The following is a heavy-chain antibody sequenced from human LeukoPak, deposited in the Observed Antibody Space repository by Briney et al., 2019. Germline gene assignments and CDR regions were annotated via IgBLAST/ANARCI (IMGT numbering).Heavy chain of an antibody. V-gene: IGHV4-4*02. CDR1: GGSISSSNW. CDR2: IYHSGST. D-gene: IGHD2-8*01. CDR3: ASLPSTSSMLDAFDI. Sequence: SETLSLTCAVSGGSISSSNWRRWVRQPPGMGLKWIGEIYHSGSTNYNPSLKSRVTISVDKSKNQFSLKLSSVTAADTAVYYCASLPSTSSMLDAFDIWGQGTMVTVSS. J-gene: IGHJ3*02.